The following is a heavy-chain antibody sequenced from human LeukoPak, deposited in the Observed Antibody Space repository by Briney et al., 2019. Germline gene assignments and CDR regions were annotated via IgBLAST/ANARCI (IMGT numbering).Heavy chain of an antibody. Sequence: PGGSLRLSCAASGFTVSTNYMSWVRQAPGKGLEWVSVIYYSTTYYADSVKGRFTFSRDNSKNTLFLQMNTLRDDDTAVYYCARVDNMVRGIIAYWGQGTLVTVSS. CDR1: GFTVSTNY. D-gene: IGHD3-10*01. CDR3: ARVDNMVRGIIAY. CDR2: IYYSTT. V-gene: IGHV3-66*01. J-gene: IGHJ4*02.